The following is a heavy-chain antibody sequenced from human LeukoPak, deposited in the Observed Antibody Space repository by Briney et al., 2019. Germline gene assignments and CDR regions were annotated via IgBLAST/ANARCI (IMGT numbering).Heavy chain of an antibody. J-gene: IGHJ5*02. CDR1: GYTLTELS. Sequence: ASWKVSCKVSGYTLTELSMHGVRQPPGKGLGWMGRFDPDDGETIYAQNFQGRVTMTEDTSTDTAYMELNNITSEDKAVYYCVRFAAGPDPYYPWGQGTLVTVSS. CDR2: FDPDDGET. V-gene: IGHV1-24*01. CDR3: VRFAAGPDPYYP. D-gene: IGHD6-25*01.